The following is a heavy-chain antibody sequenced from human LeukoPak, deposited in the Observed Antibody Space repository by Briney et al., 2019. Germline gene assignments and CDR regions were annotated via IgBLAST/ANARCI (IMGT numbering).Heavy chain of an antibody. CDR1: GYSISSGYY. CDR3: ARGFNTMIVVDY. Sequence: PSETLSLTCTVSGYSISSGYYWGWIRQPPGKGLEWIGGLYHSGNTYYNPSLKSRVTISVDTSKNQFSLKLSSVTAADTAVYYCARGFNTMIVVDYWGQGTLVTVSS. V-gene: IGHV4-38-2*02. D-gene: IGHD3-22*01. CDR2: LYHSGNT. J-gene: IGHJ4*02.